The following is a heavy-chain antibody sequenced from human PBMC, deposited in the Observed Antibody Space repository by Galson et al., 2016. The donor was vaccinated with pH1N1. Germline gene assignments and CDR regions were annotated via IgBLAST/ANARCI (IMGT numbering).Heavy chain of an antibody. CDR2: IDPSNGGT. D-gene: IGHD3-10*01. CDR3: IRDPGRLRDY. V-gene: IGHV1-46*01. CDR1: GYTFTREY. J-gene: IGHJ4*02. Sequence: SVKVSCKASGYTFTREYIHWVRQAPGQGLEWMGVIDPSNGGTTYSQKFQGLVTMTRDTSTTTVSMELSGLKSEDTAVYSCIRDPGRLRDYWGQGTLVTVSS.